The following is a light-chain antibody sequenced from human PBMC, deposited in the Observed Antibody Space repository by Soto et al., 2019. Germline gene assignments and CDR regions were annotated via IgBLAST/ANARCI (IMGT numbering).Light chain of an antibody. CDR3: QQSYSTPHT. J-gene: IGKJ2*01. Sequence: DIQMTQSPSSLSASVGDRVTITCRASQSISSYLNWYQQKPGKAPKLLIYAASSLQSGVPSRFRGRGCGTDFTLTNSSLQPEDFATYYCQQSYSTPHTFGQGTQLEIK. CDR1: QSISSY. V-gene: IGKV1-39*01. CDR2: AAS.